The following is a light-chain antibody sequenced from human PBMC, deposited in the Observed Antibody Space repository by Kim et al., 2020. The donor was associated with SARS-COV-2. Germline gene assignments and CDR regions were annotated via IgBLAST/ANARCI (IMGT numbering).Light chain of an antibody. J-gene: IGLJ2*01. CDR3: NSRGSNNNVG. CDR1: SLRRYY. V-gene: IGLV3-19*01. Sequence: SSELTQDPAVSVALGQTVRITCQGDSLRRYYATWYQQKPGQAPIVVIHGKNNRPSGIPDRVSGSSSGNTASLTITGTPPADEADYYCNSRGSNNNVGFGG. CDR2: GKN.